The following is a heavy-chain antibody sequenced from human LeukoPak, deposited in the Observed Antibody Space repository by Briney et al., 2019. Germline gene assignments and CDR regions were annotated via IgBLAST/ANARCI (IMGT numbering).Heavy chain of an antibody. CDR3: ARDPHGAAMVHNWFDP. D-gene: IGHD5-18*01. CDR1: GDGVSSNSAA. CDR2: TYYRSKWYN. Sequence: SQTLSLTCAISGDGVSSNSAAWNWIRQSPSRGLEWLGRTYYRSKWYNDYAVSVKSRITINPDTSKNQFSLQLNSVTPEDTAVYYCARDPHGAAMVHNWFDPWGQGTLVTVSS. J-gene: IGHJ5*02. V-gene: IGHV6-1*01.